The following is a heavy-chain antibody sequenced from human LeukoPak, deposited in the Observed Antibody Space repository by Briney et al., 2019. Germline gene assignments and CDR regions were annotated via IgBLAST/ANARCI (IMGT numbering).Heavy chain of an antibody. CDR1: GFTFSSYA. CDR3: AKGYYDYFWGSYYFDY. CDR2: ISGSGLST. Sequence: GGSLRLSCAPSGFTFSSYAMRWVRPAPGKGLGWVSAISGSGLSTYYADSLKGRFTTSRDNSKNTLYLQMNSLRAEDTAVYYCAKGYYDYFWGSYYFDYWGEGILVTVSS. V-gene: IGHV3-23*01. J-gene: IGHJ4*02. D-gene: IGHD3-16*01.